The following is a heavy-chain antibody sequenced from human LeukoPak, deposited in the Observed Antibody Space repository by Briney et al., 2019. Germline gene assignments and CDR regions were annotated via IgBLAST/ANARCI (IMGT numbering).Heavy chain of an antibody. J-gene: IGHJ4*02. CDR3: AKEVGGYTTFDY. Sequence: GGSLRLSCAASGFTFTAYAMSWVRQAPGKGLEWVSAISGSGGGTYYADSVKGRFTISRDNSKNKVYLQMNSLRGEDTAVYYCAKEVGGYTTFDYWGQGTLVTVSS. V-gene: IGHV3-23*01. D-gene: IGHD2-2*02. CDR1: GFTFTAYA. CDR2: ISGSGGGT.